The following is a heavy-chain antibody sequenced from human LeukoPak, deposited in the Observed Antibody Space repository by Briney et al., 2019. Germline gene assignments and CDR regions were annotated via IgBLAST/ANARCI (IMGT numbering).Heavy chain of an antibody. V-gene: IGHV3-48*02. J-gene: IGHJ3*02. CDR1: GFPSSSYG. Sequence: PGGSLRLSVAASGFPSSSYGMSGAPQAPGKGLEWVAYISSSSSTLHYADPVKGRFTISRDNAKNSLYLQMNSLRDEDTAVYYCARDGRPFDIWGQGTMVTVSS. CDR2: ISSSSSTL. CDR3: ARDGRPFDI.